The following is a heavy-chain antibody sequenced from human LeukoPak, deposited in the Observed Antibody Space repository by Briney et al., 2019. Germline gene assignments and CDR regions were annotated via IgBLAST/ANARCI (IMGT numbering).Heavy chain of an antibody. V-gene: IGHV3-30*18. J-gene: IGHJ5*02. Sequence: PGGSLRLSCAASGFTFSSYGMHWVRQAPGKGLEWVAVISYDGSNKYYADSVKGRFTISRDNSKNTLYLQMNSLRAEDTAVYYCAKSYGSGSYPDSHHWGQGTLVTVSS. CDR1: GFTFSSYG. CDR2: ISYDGSNK. D-gene: IGHD3-10*01. CDR3: AKSYGSGSYPDSHH.